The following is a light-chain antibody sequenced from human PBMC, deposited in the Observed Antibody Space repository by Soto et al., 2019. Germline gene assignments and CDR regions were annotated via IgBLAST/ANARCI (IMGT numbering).Light chain of an antibody. J-gene: IGKJ3*01. CDR1: QSVSSSY. V-gene: IGKV3D-20*02. CDR2: GAS. Sequence: EIVLTQSPATLSLSPGERATLSCRASQSVSSSYLAWYQQKPGQTPRLLIYGASSRATGIPDRFSGSGSGTDFTLTISSLEPEDFAVYYCQQRSNWRFGPGTKVDIK. CDR3: QQRSNWR.